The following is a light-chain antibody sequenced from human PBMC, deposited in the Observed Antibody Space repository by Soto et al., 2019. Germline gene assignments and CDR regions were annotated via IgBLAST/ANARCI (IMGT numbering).Light chain of an antibody. Sequence: DIQMTQSPSSLSASVGDRVTLTCRATQRISKYLNWYQQKPGKAPNLLIHSTSTLQSGVPSRFSGSGSGTDFTLTINSLQPEDFALYFCQQYASSPVTFGGGTKVDIK. V-gene: IGKV1-39*01. CDR2: STS. CDR3: QQYASSPVT. CDR1: QRISKY. J-gene: IGKJ4*01.